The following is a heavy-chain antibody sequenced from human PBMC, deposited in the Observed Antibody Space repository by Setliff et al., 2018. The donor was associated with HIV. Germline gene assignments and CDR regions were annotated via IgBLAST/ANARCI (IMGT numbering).Heavy chain of an antibody. CDR1: GFTFSISD. CDR3: AREGRSSAWDDRYFDL. D-gene: IGHD6-19*01. CDR2: IGAADDT. J-gene: IGHJ2*01. Sequence: GESLKISCAASGFTFSISDMHWVRQATGKGLEWVSAIGAADDTYYTDSVKGRFTISRENAKNSLYLQMNNLRAGDTAVYYCAREGRSSAWDDRYFDLWGRGTLVTVSS. V-gene: IGHV3-13*01.